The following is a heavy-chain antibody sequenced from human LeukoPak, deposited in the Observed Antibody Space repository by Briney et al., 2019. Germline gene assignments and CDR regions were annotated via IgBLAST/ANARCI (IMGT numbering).Heavy chain of an antibody. V-gene: IGHV4-4*07. CDR2: IYVTGST. D-gene: IGHD1-7*01. CDR3: ARDSGTTGEVKFDP. CDR1: GASISSYY. Sequence: SETLSLTCTVSGASISSYYWSWIRQPAGKALEWIGRIYVTGSTTYNPSLESRVTMSLDTSKNHFSLRLRSVTAADTAVYYCARDSGTTGEVKFDPWGQGTLVTVSS. J-gene: IGHJ5*02.